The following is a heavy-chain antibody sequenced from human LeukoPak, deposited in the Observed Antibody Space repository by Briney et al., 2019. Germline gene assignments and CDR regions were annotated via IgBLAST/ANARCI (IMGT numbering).Heavy chain of an antibody. CDR3: ARDLGLTMVRGVRPYNWFDP. CDR2: INPNSGGT. J-gene: IGHJ5*02. V-gene: IGHV1-2*06. CDR1: GGTFSSYA. Sequence: SSVKVSCKASGGTFSSYAISWVRQAPGQGLEWMGRINPNSGGTNYAQKFQGRVTMTRDTSISTAYMELSRLRSDDTAVYYCARDLGLTMVRGVRPYNWFDPWGQGTLVTVSS. D-gene: IGHD3-10*01.